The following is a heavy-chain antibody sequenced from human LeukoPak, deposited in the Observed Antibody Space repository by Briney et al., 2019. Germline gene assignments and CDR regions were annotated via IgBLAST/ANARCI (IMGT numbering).Heavy chain of an antibody. CDR1: GFSFSSYA. CDR3: ARGVAAAGFDY. V-gene: IGHV3-23*01. Sequence: PGGSLRLSCAASGFSFSSYAMSWVRQAPGKGLEWVSAISGSGDSTYYADSVKGRFTISRHNSKNTLYLQMNSLRAEDTAVYYCARGVAAAGFDYWGQGTLVTVSS. J-gene: IGHJ4*02. CDR2: ISGSGDST. D-gene: IGHD6-13*01.